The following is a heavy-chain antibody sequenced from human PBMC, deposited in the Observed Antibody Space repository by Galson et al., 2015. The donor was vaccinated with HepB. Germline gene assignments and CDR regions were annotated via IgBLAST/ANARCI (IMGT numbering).Heavy chain of an antibody. CDR1: GFTFSSYG. CDR3: ASLDLGELSSSLGMDV. D-gene: IGHD3-16*02. J-gene: IGHJ6*02. V-gene: IGHV3-33*01. CDR2: IWYDGSNK. Sequence: SLRLSCAASGFTFSSYGMHWVRQAPGKGLEWVAVIWYDGSNKYYADSVKGRFTISRDNSKNTLYLQMNSLRAEDTAVYYCASLDLGELSSSLGMDVWGQGTTVTVSS.